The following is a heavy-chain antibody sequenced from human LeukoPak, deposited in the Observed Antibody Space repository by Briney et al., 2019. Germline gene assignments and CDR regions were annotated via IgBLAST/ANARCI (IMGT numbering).Heavy chain of an antibody. CDR3: TRDQTPYY. CDR2: IRSEAYGGTP. Sequence: GGSLRLSCAVSGFPLSSYAMSWVRQAPGKGLEWVGFIRSEAYGGTPEYAASVKGRFTISRDDSKSIAYLQMNSLKTEDTAVYYCTRDQTPYYWGQGTLVTVSS. J-gene: IGHJ4*02. V-gene: IGHV3-49*04. CDR1: GFPLSSYA.